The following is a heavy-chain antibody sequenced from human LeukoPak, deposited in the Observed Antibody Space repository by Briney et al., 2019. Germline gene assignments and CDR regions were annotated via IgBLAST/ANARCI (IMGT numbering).Heavy chain of an antibody. J-gene: IGHJ4*02. V-gene: IGHV3-53*01. CDR2: IYSGGSA. Sequence: GGSLRLSCAASGFTVSSNYMSWVRQAPGKGLEWVSVIYSGGSAYYADSVKGRFTISRDNSKNTLYLQMNSLRAEDTAVYYCARESYYYDSSGYQYYFDYWGQGTLVTVSS. CDR3: ARESYYYDSSGYQYYFDY. D-gene: IGHD3-22*01. CDR1: GFTVSSNY.